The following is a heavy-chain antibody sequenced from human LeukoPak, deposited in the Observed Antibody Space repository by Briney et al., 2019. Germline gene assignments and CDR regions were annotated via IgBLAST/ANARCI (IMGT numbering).Heavy chain of an antibody. CDR2: ISSSGSPI. CDR3: ARDRADYGGNQSTWFDP. J-gene: IGHJ5*02. CDR1: GFTFSIYE. D-gene: IGHD4-23*01. V-gene: IGHV3-48*03. Sequence: GGSLRLSCAASGFTFSIYEMNWVRQAPGKGLEWVSYISSSGSPIYYADSVKGRFTISRDNAKNSLSLQMNSLRAEDTAVYYCARDRADYGGNQSTWFDPWGQGTLVTVSS.